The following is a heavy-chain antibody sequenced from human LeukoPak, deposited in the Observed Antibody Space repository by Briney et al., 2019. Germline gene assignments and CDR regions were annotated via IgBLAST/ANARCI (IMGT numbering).Heavy chain of an antibody. CDR1: GFTFDDYG. J-gene: IGHJ4*02. CDR3: AREKPFYDSSGYYYPIAFDY. V-gene: IGHV3-20*04. D-gene: IGHD3-22*01. CDR2: INWNGGST. Sequence: GGSLRLSCAASGFTFDDYGMSWVRQAPGKGLEWVSGINWNGGSTGYADSVKGRFTISRDNAKNSLYLQMNSLRAEDTALYYCAREKPFYDSSGYYYPIAFDYWGQGTLVTVSS.